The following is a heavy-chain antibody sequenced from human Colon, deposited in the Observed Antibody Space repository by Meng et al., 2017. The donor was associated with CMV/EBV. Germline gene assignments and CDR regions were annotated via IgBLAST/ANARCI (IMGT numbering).Heavy chain of an antibody. D-gene: IGHD2-2*02. J-gene: IGHJ6*02. Sequence: GASLKISCAASGFTFVDFAMIWARQVPGKGLEWVSGINWAGSHTYYADSVKGRFTISRDSAKNFLYLQMNSLRLEDTALYYCAHRQLLYHYCNMDVWGQGTTVTVSS. V-gene: IGHV3-20*04. CDR3: AHRQLLYHYCNMDV. CDR2: INWAGSHT. CDR1: GFTFVDFA.